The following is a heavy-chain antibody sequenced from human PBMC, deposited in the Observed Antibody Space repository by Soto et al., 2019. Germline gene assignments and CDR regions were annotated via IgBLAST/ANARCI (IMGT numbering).Heavy chain of an antibody. V-gene: IGHV3-21*06. Sequence: EVQLVESGGGLVKPGGSLRLSCAASGFTFTRYSMNCVRQAPGKGLEWVSSISSTTTYIYYGDSMKGRFTISRDNAKNSLYLEMNSLRAEDTAVYYCAREAEDLTSNFDYWGQGTLVTVSS. CDR2: ISSTTTYI. CDR3: AREAEDLTSNFDY. CDR1: GFTFTRYS. J-gene: IGHJ4*02.